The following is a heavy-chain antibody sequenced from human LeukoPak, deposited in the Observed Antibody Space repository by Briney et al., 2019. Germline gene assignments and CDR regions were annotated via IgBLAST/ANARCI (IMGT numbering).Heavy chain of an antibody. Sequence: ASVKVSCKASGYTFTSYGISWVRQAPGQGLEWMGWISAYNGNTHYAQKFQGRVTMTTDTSTNTAYMELRSLRSDDTAVYYCAREMAVAGSGVIDSWGQGTLVTVSS. CDR2: ISAYNGNT. V-gene: IGHV1-18*01. J-gene: IGHJ4*02. CDR1: GYTFTSYG. CDR3: AREMAVAGSGVIDS. D-gene: IGHD6-19*01.